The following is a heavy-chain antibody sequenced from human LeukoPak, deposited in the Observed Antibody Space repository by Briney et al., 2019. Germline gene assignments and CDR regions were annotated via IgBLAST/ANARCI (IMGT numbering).Heavy chain of an antibody. CDR1: GGSISSSSYY. CDR3: ARIRLLWFGELYYYYYYMDV. D-gene: IGHD3-10*01. Sequence: SETLSLTCTVSGGSISSSSYYWGWIRRPPGKGLEWIGSIYYSGSTYYNPSLKSRVTISVDTSKNQFSLQLNSVTPEDTAVYYCARIRLLWFGELYYYYYYMDVWGKGTTVTISS. J-gene: IGHJ6*03. CDR2: IYYSGST. V-gene: IGHV4-39*07.